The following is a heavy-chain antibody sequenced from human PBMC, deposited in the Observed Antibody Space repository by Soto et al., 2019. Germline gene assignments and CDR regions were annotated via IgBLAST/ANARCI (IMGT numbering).Heavy chain of an antibody. Sequence: XGSRRLSCVASGVTFGSYGMHWVRQAPGKGLEWVAVISYDGTNKYYTDSVKGRFTISRDNSKKTLWLQMNSLRAEETAVYYCAQVPRYTVTPPDDSWGQEPLGTVSS. CDR1: GVTFGSYG. J-gene: IGHJ5*01. D-gene: IGHD4-17*01. CDR2: ISYDGTNK. CDR3: AQVPRYTVTPPDDS. V-gene: IGHV3-30*18.